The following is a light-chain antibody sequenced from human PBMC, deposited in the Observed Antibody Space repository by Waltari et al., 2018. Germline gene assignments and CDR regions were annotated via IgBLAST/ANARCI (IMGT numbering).Light chain of an antibody. J-gene: IGLJ2*01. CDR1: SSNIGAGFA. V-gene: IGLV1-40*01. Sequence: QSVLTQPPSVSGAPGQRVTISCTGSSSNIGAGFAVHWYQQLPGTAPKLLIYGDTNRPSGVPDRFSGSKSDTSASLAITGLQAEDEADYYCQSYDSSLSGSVVFGGGTKLTVL. CDR2: GDT. CDR3: QSYDSSLSGSVV.